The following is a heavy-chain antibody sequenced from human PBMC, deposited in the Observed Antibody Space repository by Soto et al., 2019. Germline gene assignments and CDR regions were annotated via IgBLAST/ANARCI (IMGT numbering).Heavy chain of an antibody. V-gene: IGHV1-8*02. Sequence: QVPLVQSGAEMKKPGASVKVSCKASGYTFTSYAINWVRQAAGQGPEWMGSVTPRNGDTAFAQKYQGRVTVTSKTSMNTVYMELSNLRSDDTAVYYCARGGSYWARRHYFDSWGQGTLVTVSS. J-gene: IGHJ4*02. D-gene: IGHD2-8*02. CDR1: GYTFTSYA. CDR3: ARGGSYWARRHYFDS. CDR2: VTPRNGDT.